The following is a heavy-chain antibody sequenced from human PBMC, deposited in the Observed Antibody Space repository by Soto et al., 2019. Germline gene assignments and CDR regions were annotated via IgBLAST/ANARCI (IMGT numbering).Heavy chain of an antibody. Sequence: QLHLVQSGAVVKKPGASVTVSCSASGYPVTAYYMHWVRQAPGRGLEWMGGINPATGAAKYTQTFQGRVTMTRDTSTSTVFMELSGRPSGGPGVFDCARGGGVGVAGSAAFDTWGQGTLVTVSS. D-gene: IGHD3-3*01. CDR3: ARGGGVGVAGSAAFDT. CDR1: GYPVTAYY. V-gene: IGHV1-2*02. J-gene: IGHJ3*02. CDR2: INPATGAA.